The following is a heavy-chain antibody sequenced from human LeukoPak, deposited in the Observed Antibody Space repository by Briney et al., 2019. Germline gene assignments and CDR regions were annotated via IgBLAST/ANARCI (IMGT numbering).Heavy chain of an antibody. D-gene: IGHD1-26*01. Sequence: ASVKVSCKASGYTFTGYYMHWVRQAPGQGLEWMGWINPNSGGTNYAQKFQGRVTMTRDTSISTTYMELSRLRSDDTAVYYCARGWSGSYYSHYYYYMDVWGKGTTVTVSS. CDR2: INPNSGGT. CDR3: ARGWSGSYYSHYYYYMDV. V-gene: IGHV1-2*02. J-gene: IGHJ6*03. CDR1: GYTFTGYY.